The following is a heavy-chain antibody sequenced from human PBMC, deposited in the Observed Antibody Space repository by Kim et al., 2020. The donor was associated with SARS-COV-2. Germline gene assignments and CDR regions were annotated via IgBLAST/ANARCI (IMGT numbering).Heavy chain of an antibody. D-gene: IGHD3-3*01. CDR1: GGSFSGYY. J-gene: IGHJ4*01. Sequence: SETLSLTCAVYGGSFSGYYWSWIRQPPGKGLEWIGEINHSGSTNYNPSLKSRVTISVDTSKNQFSLTLSSVTAADTAVYYCARGHYDFWSGYIRSFAYWG. V-gene: IGHV4-34*01. CDR2: INHSGST. CDR3: ARGHYDFWSGYIRSFAY.